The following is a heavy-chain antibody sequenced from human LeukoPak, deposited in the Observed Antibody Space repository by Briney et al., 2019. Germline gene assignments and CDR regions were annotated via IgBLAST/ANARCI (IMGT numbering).Heavy chain of an antibody. D-gene: IGHD3-16*01. Sequence: PSETLSLTCAVYGGSFSGYYWSWIRQPPGKGLEWIGDINHSGSTNYNPSLKSRVTISVDTSKNQFSLKLSSVTAADTAVYYCARAGWLWFGTKTHSSVSAYFDYWGQGTLVTVSS. V-gene: IGHV4-34*01. CDR3: ARAGWLWFGTKTHSSVSAYFDY. J-gene: IGHJ4*02. CDR1: GGSFSGYY. CDR2: INHSGST.